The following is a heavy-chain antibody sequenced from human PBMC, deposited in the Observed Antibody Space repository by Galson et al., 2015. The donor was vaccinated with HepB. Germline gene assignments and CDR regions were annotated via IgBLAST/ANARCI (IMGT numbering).Heavy chain of an antibody. V-gene: IGHV1-69*04. CDR2: IVPILGIA. Sequence: SVKVSCKASGGTFSSYAISWVRQAPGQGLEWMGRIVPILGIANYAQKFQGRVTITADKSTSTAYMELSSLRSEDTAVYYCARDSRSGSSNADPYSGYWGQGTLVPVSS. CDR3: ARDSRSGSSNADPYSGY. D-gene: IGHD1-26*01. CDR1: GGTFSSYA. J-gene: IGHJ4*02.